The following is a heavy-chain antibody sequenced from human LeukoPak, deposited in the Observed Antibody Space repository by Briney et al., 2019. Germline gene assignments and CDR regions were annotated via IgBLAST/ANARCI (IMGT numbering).Heavy chain of an antibody. CDR2: IFHDGST. CDR3: ASHVLSNRSFDT. J-gene: IGHJ5*02. V-gene: IGHV4-39*02. Sequence: SETLSLTCNVSGASINSILYYWGGIRQPPGKGLEGIGNIFHDGSTYFNPSLKSRVSLSVDTSKRYFSLKLTSVTAADTSVYYCASHVLSNRSFDTWGQGTLVSVSS. D-gene: IGHD4/OR15-4a*01. CDR1: GASINSILYY.